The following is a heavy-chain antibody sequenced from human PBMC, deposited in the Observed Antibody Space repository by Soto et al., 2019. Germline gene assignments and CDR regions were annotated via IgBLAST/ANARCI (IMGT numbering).Heavy chain of an antibody. CDR2: IDYDGTTT. D-gene: IGHD6-13*01. V-gene: IGHV3-74*01. CDR3: TRGPRPSSAGTGAY. CDR1: GFAFDSYW. Sequence: EVQLVESGGGLVQPGGSLRLSCVASGFAFDSYWMHWVRQVPGGGPVWVSRIDYDGTTTTYADSVKGRFTISRDNAKNTLYLQMNSLRAEDSAVYYCTRGPRPSSAGTGAYWGQGTLVTVSS. J-gene: IGHJ4*02.